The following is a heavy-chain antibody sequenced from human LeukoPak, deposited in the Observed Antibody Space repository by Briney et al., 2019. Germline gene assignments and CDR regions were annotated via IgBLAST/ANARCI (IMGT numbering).Heavy chain of an antibody. D-gene: IGHD2-2*03. V-gene: IGHV1-18*01. J-gene: IGHJ6*02. CDR1: GYTFTSYG. CDR3: TRDRKDGYCSSTSCYAPNYGMDV. Sequence: ASVKVSCKASGYTFTSYGISWVRQAPGQGLEWMGWISAYNGNTNYAQKLQGRVTMTTDTSTSTAYMELRSLRSDDTAVYYCTRDRKDGYCSSTSCYAPNYGMDVWGQGTTVTVSS. CDR2: ISAYNGNT.